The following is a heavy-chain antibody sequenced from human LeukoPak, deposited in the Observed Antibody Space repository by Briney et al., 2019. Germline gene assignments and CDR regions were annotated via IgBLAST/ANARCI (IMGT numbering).Heavy chain of an antibody. CDR3: ARRRGIDY. V-gene: IGHV3-7*01. CDR1: GFIFSNYW. CDR2: IKQDGSEK. J-gene: IGHJ4*02. Sequence: GSLRLSCAASGFIFSNYWMSWVRQAPGKGLEWVANIKQDGSEKYYVDSVKGRFTISRDNAKNSLYLQMNSLRAEDTAVYYCARRRGIDYWGQGTLVTVSS. D-gene: IGHD2-15*01.